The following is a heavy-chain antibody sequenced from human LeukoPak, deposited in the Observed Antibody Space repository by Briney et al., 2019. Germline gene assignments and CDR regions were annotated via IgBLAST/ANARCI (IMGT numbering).Heavy chain of an antibody. J-gene: IGHJ5*02. V-gene: IGHV4-39*07. CDR1: GGSISSSSYY. CDR2: IYYSGST. CDR3: AISDGWFDP. D-gene: IGHD3-16*02. Sequence: SETLSLTCTVSGGSISSSSYYWGWIRQPPGKGLEWIGSIYYSGSTYYNPSLKSRVTISVDTSKNQFSLKLSSVTAADTAVYYCAISDGWFDPWGQGTLVTVSS.